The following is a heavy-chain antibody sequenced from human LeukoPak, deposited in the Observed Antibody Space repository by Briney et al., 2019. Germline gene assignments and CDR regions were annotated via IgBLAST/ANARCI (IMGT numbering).Heavy chain of an antibody. V-gene: IGHV1-46*01. CDR1: GYTFTSYY. J-gene: IGHJ2*01. CDR2: INPRGGST. CDR3: VRGASSIAALNPFWYFDL. Sequence: GASVKVSCTASGYTFTSYYMHWVRQGPGQGLEWMGIINPRGGSTSYAQKFQGRVTMTRDTSTNTVYMELSSLRSEDPAVFYCVRGASSIAALNPFWYFDLWGRGTLVTVSS. D-gene: IGHD6-6*01.